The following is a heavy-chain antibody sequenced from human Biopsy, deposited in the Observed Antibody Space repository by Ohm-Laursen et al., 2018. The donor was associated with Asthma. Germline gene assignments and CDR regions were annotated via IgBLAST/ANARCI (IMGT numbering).Heavy chain of an antibody. CDR1: GGTFNTYV. D-gene: IGHD2-2*01. CDR3: ARKAGSCISRTCYSLDF. Sequence: SVKVSCKPLGGTFNTYVIGWVRQAPGQGLEWMGGINSVFGTTTYPQKFQDRVTITADDSTSTVYKELSSLRSEDTAVYYCARKAGSCISRTCYSLDFWGQGTLVTVSS. CDR2: INSVFGTT. V-gene: IGHV1-69*13. J-gene: IGHJ4*02.